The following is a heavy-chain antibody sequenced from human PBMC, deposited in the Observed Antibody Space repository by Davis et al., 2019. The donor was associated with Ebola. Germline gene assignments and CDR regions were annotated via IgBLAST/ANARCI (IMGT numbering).Heavy chain of an antibody. D-gene: IGHD2-8*01. CDR2: ISASGAEI. CDR1: GFPFSAYA. V-gene: IGHV3-23*01. CDR3: AEGGTNNFLGAN. J-gene: IGHJ4*02. Sequence: PGGSLRLSCAASGFPFSAYAMSWVRQAPGGGLEWVSGISASGAEIKYADSVRGRFSISRDDSKNTLYLQMDSLRAEDTAVFYCAEGGTNNFLGANWGQGTLVTVSS.